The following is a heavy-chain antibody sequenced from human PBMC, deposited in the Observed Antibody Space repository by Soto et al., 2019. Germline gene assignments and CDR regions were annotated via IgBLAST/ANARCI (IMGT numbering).Heavy chain of an antibody. Sequence: SETLSLTCTVSGGSISSYYWSWIRQPPGKGLEWIGYIYYSGSTNYNPSLKSRVTISVDTSKNQFSLKLSSVTAADTAVYYCARGGSRDSRLRFLEWSPKEYYGMDVWGQGTTVTVSS. J-gene: IGHJ6*02. CDR1: GGSISSYY. D-gene: IGHD3-3*01. V-gene: IGHV4-59*01. CDR3: ARGGSRDSRLRFLEWSPKEYYGMDV. CDR2: IYYSGST.